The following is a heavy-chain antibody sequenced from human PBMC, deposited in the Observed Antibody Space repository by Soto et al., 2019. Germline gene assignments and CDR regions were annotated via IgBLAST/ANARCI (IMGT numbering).Heavy chain of an antibody. D-gene: IGHD1-7*01. V-gene: IGHV1-46*01. J-gene: IGHJ4*02. CDR2: INPSGGST. Sequence: ASVKVSCKASGYTFTSYYMHWVRQAPGQGLEGMGIINPSGGSTSYAQKFQGRVTMTRDTSTSTVYMELSSLRSEDTAVYYCARVPPRDKLELLFDYWGQGTLVTVSS. CDR3: ARVPPRDKLELLFDY. CDR1: GYTFTSYY.